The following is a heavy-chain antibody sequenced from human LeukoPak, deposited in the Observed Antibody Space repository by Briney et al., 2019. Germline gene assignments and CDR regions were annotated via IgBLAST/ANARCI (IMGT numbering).Heavy chain of an antibody. J-gene: IGHJ4*02. CDR2: IDPGDSET. CDR3: ARQTSMGRSGDY. CDR1: GYSFRSYW. Sequence: GESLKISCKTSGYSFRSYWIGWVRQMPGEGLEWMGIIDPGDSETRYSPSFERQVTISADKSISTAYLQWISLKASDTAMYYCARQTSMGRSGDYWGQGTLVTVS. V-gene: IGHV5-51*01. D-gene: IGHD3-10*01.